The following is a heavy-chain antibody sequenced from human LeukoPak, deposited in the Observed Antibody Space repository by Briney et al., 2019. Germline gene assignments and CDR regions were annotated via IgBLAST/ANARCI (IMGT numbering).Heavy chain of an antibody. CDR1: GFTFSSYA. D-gene: IGHD3-22*01. CDR3: ARAFGSSGYPTLDY. CDR2: ISSNGGST. Sequence: GSLRLSCAASGFTFSSYAMHWVRQAPGKGLEYVSAISSNGGSTYYANSVKGRFTISSDNSKNTLYLQMGSLRAEGMAVYYCARAFGSSGYPTLDYWGQGTLVTVSS. J-gene: IGHJ4*02. V-gene: IGHV3-64*01.